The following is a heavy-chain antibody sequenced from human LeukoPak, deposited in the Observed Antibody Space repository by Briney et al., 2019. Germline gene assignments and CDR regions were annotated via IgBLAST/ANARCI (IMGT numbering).Heavy chain of an antibody. V-gene: IGHV4-38-2*01. CDR3: MRSYHGLGTYSDFQYSYGMDV. Sequence: PSETLSLTCAVSGYSITSGYYWGWVRQPPGEGLEWIGNMNHTGSSYQNPSLQNRVTISIDKSKNQFSLKLTSVTAADSAVYYCMRSYHGLGTYSDFQYSYGMDVWGQGTTVIVSS. D-gene: IGHD3-10*01. CDR1: GYSITSGYY. J-gene: IGHJ6*02. CDR2: MNHTGSS.